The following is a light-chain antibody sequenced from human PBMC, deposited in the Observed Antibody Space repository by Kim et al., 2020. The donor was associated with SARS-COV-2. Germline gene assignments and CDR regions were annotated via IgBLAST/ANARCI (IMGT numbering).Light chain of an antibody. Sequence: GQTVRITRQGESLTSYYASWYKQRPGRAPVLVIYGKNNRPSGIPDRFSGSSSGNTASLTITGAQAEDEADYYCNSRDSSGNHLVFGGGTQLTVL. CDR1: SLTSYY. CDR3: NSRDSSGNHLV. V-gene: IGLV3-19*01. CDR2: GKN. J-gene: IGLJ2*01.